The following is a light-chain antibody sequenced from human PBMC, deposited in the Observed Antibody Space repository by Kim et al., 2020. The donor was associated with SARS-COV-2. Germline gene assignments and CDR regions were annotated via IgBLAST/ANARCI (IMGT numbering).Light chain of an antibody. CDR1: QSVGSSY. V-gene: IGKV3-20*01. J-gene: IGKJ4*01. CDR2: AAS. CDR3: QQYGSSPFT. Sequence: SPGERATLSCRASQSVGSSYLAWYQQKSGQAPRLLLYAASSRAAGIPDRFTGSGSGTDFTLTISRLEPEDFAVYYCQQYGSSPFTFGGGTKVDIK.